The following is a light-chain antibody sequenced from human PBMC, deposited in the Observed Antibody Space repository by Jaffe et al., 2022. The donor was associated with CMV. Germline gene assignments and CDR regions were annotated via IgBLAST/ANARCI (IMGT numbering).Light chain of an antibody. CDR1: QSVSSSY. J-gene: IGKJ1*01. CDR3: QQYGSSPPNQ. Sequence: EIVLTQSPGTLSLSPGERATLSCRASQSVSSSYLAWYQQKPGQAPRLLIYGASSRATGIPDRFSGSGSGTDFTLTISRLEPEDFAVYYCQQYGSSPPNQFGQGTKVEIK. V-gene: IGKV3-20*01. CDR2: GAS.